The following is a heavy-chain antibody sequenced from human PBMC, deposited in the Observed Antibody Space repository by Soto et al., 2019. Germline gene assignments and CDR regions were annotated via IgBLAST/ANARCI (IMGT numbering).Heavy chain of an antibody. CDR3: ARVQTAVRYYYYYMDV. Sequence: GGSLRLSCAASGFTFSSYWMSWVRQAPGKGLEWVANIKQDGSEKYYVDSVKGRFTISRDNAKNSLYLQMNSLRAEDTAVYYCARVQTAVRYYYYYMDVWGKGTTVTGS. CDR1: GFTFSSYW. CDR2: IKQDGSEK. D-gene: IGHD3-10*01. J-gene: IGHJ6*03. V-gene: IGHV3-7*01.